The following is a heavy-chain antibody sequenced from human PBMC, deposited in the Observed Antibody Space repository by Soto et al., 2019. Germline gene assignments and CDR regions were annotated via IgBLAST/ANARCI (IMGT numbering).Heavy chain of an antibody. CDR2: INDRGSI. J-gene: IGHJ2*01. Sequence: QVQLQQWGAGPLRPLETLSLTCGVSGGSFSGYYWDWIRQSPGKGLEWIGEINDRGSINYNPSLKSRVSISVDTSKKHYSLNLRSVTAADTAVYYCARESHDILTGPPWVWYFDLWGRGTLVTVSS. CDR3: ARESHDILTGPPWVWYFDL. V-gene: IGHV4-34*01. D-gene: IGHD3-9*01. CDR1: GGSFSGYY.